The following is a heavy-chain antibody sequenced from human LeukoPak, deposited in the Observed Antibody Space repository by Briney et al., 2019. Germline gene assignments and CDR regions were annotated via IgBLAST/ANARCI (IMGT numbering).Heavy chain of an antibody. D-gene: IGHD2-15*01. CDR3: ASDTSGYCSGGSCYYR. CDR1: GGTFSSYA. V-gene: IGHV1-69*06. J-gene: IGHJ4*02. Sequence: SVKVSCKASGGTFSSYAISWVRQAPGQGLEWMGGIIPIFGTANYAQKFQGRVTITADKSTSTAYMELSSLRSEDTAVYYCASDTSGYCSGGSCYYRWGQGTLSPSPQ. CDR2: IIPIFGTA.